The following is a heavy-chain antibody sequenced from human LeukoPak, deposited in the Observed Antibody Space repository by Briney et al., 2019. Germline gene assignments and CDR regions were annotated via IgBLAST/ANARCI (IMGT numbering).Heavy chain of an antibody. CDR2: IYTSRST. J-gene: IGHJ4*02. D-gene: IGHD3-3*01. CDR1: GGSISSDRYY. Sequence: SETLSLTCTVSGGSISSDRYYWSSIPQPAGKGLEWIGRIYTSRSTNYNPSLKIQVTISVGTSKNQFSLKLSSVTAADTAVYYCARGYYDFWSMGGTTIDYWGQGTLVTVSS. CDR3: ARGYYDFWSMGGTTIDY. V-gene: IGHV4-61*02.